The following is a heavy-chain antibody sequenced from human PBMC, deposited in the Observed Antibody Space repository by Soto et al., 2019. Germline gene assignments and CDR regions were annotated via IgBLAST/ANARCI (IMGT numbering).Heavy chain of an antibody. V-gene: IGHV1-69*02. J-gene: IGHJ4*02. D-gene: IGHD3-10*01. Sequence: QVHLVQSGAELKKPGSSVRVSCKASGETFNFYTINWVRQAPGLGLEWMGRTNPILTMDNYALKFQGRLSISADKSTSTAYMDLRSLRSDDTAVYYCATSYGSGSQAFDYWGQGALVTVSS. CDR1: GETFNFYT. CDR3: ATSYGSGSQAFDY. CDR2: TNPILTMD.